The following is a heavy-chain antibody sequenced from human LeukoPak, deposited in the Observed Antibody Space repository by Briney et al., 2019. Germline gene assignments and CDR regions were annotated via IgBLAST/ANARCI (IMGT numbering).Heavy chain of an antibody. CDR3: ARDSVTHDYFDY. Sequence: PGGSLRLSCAASGFTFSSYAMSWVRQAPGKGLEWVSAISGSGGSTYYADSVMGRFTISRDNSKNTLYLQMNSLRAEDTAVYYCARDSVTHDYFDYWGQGTLVTVSS. V-gene: IGHV3-23*01. D-gene: IGHD4-17*01. CDR1: GFTFSSYA. CDR2: ISGSGGST. J-gene: IGHJ4*02.